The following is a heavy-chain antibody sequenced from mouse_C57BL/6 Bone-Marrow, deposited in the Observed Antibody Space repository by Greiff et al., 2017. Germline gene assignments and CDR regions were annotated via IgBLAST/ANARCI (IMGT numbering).Heavy chain of an antibody. CDR1: GYTFTSYW. CDR3: ARYDCGNYWGFAY. D-gene: IGHD2-1*01. V-gene: IGHV1-64*01. Sequence: VQLQQPGAELVKPGASVKLSCKASGYTFTSYWMHWVKQRPGQGLEWIGMIHPNSGSTNYNEKFKSKATLTVDKASSTAYMQLSSLTSEDSEVYYCARYDCGNYWGFAYWGQGTLVTVSA. J-gene: IGHJ3*01. CDR2: IHPNSGST.